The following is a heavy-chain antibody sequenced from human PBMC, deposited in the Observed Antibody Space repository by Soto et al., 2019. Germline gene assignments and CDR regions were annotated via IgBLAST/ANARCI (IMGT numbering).Heavy chain of an antibody. CDR3: ARDPEDV. CDR2: ISYDGSNK. CDR1: GFTFSSYA. V-gene: IGHV3-30-3*01. Sequence: QVQLVESGGGVVQPGRSLRLSCAASGFTFSSYAIHWVRQAPGKGLEWVAVISYDGSNKYYADSVKGRFTISRDNSKNTLYLQMNSLRAEDTAVYYCARDPEDVWGQGTTVTVSS. J-gene: IGHJ6*02.